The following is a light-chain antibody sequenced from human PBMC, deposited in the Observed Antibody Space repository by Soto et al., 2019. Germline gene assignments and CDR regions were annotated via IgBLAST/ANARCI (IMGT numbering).Light chain of an antibody. J-gene: IGKJ2*01. CDR1: QGISSL. V-gene: IGKV1-9*01. CDR2: DAS. CDR3: QQLTSYPLT. Sequence: DIQLTQSPSFLSASVGDRVTITCRASQGISSLLAWYQQKPGKAPKLLIYDASTLQSGVPSRISGSGSETEFTLKISSLQPEDFATYYCQQLTSYPLTFGQGTRLAIK.